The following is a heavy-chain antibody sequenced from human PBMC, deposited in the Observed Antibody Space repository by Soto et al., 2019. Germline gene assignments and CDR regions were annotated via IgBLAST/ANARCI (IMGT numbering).Heavy chain of an antibody. Sequence: SVKVSCKASGGTFSSYAISWVRQAPGQGLEWMGGIIPIFGTANYAQKFQGRVAITADESTSTAYMELSSLRSEDTAVYYCARRGSGSYYYGMDVWGQGNTVTVSS. D-gene: IGHD3-10*01. J-gene: IGHJ6*02. CDR2: IIPIFGTA. CDR3: ARRGSGSYYYGMDV. V-gene: IGHV1-69*13. CDR1: GGTFSSYA.